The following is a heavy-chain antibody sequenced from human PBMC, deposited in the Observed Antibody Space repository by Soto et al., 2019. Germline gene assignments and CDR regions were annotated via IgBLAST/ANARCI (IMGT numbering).Heavy chain of an antibody. CDR3: ARLGYYDFWSGYYHGMDV. D-gene: IGHD3-3*01. CDR2: IYPGDSDT. V-gene: IGHV5-51*01. J-gene: IGHJ6*02. CDR1: GYSFTSYW. Sequence: LGESLKISCKGSGYSFTSYWIGWVRQMPGKGLEWMGIIYPGDSDTRYSPSFQGQVTISADKSISTAYLQWSSLKASDPAMYYCARLGYYDFWSGYYHGMDVWGQGTTVTVSS.